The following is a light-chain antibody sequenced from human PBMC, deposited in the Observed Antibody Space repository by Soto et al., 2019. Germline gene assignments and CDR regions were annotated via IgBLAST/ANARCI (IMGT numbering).Light chain of an antibody. V-gene: IGKV2-30*01. Sequence: EVVLTQSPLSLPVTVGQPATVSCRSSPSLLFFNGITYLTWFHQRPGQPPRLLISEVSNRDSGVPDRFSGSGSGTDFKLEISRVEAEDVGLFYCMQGTHWPLTFGGGTRVEIK. J-gene: IGKJ4*01. CDR3: MQGTHWPLT. CDR1: PSLLFFNGITY. CDR2: EVS.